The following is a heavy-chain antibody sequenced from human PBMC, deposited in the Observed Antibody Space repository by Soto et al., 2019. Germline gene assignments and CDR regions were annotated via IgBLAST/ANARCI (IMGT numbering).Heavy chain of an antibody. V-gene: IGHV1-2*04. CDR3: ARDSGISPIVVVPAAYAFDI. D-gene: IGHD2-2*01. CDR1: GYTFTGYY. J-gene: IGHJ3*02. CDR2: INPNSGGT. Sequence: QVQLVQSGAEVKKPGASVKVSCKASGYTFTGYYMHWVRQAPGQGLEWMGWINPNSGGTNYAQKFQGWVTMTRDTSISTAYMELSRLRSDDTAVYYCARDSGISPIVVVPAAYAFDIWGQGTMVTVSS.